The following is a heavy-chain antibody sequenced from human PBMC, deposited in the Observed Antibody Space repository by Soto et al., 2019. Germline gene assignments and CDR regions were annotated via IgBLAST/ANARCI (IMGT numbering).Heavy chain of an antibody. V-gene: IGHV3-9*01. CDR3: AKDGTYYYDSSGPYFDY. J-gene: IGHJ4*02. CDR1: GFTFDDYA. Sequence: PGGSLRLSCAASGFTFDDYAMHWVRQAPGKGLEWVSSISWNSGSIGNADFVKGRFTISRDNAKNSLYLQMNSLRAEDTAFYYCAKDGTYYYDSSGPYFDYWGQGTLVTVSS. D-gene: IGHD3-22*01. CDR2: ISWNSGSI.